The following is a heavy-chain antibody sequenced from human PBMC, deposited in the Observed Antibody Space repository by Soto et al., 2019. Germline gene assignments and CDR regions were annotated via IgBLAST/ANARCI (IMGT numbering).Heavy chain of an antibody. CDR1: GFTFTNFG. D-gene: IGHD6-6*01. CDR3: ARDRSNSDL. J-gene: IGHJ4*02. V-gene: IGHV1-18*01. Sequence: QVQLVQSGAEVKKPGASVKVSCKTSGFTFTNFGFSWVRQAPGQGLEWMGWISADNGHSDYAQRFQDRITMTTDTSTSTVYMELRSLITDDTAVYYCARDRSNSDLWGQGTLVTVSS. CDR2: ISADNGHS.